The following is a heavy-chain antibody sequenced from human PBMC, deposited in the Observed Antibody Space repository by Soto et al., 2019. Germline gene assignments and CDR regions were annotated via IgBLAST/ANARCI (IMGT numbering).Heavy chain of an antibody. CDR1: GGTFSSYA. Sequence: QVQLVQSGAEVKKPGSSVKVSCKASGGTFSSYAISWVRQAPGQGLEWMGGIIPIFGTANYAQKFQGRVTITADKSTSTAYMELSSLSSEDTAVYYCAREGPEWGHIAAAGITGGYYYYGMDVWGQGTTVTVSS. CDR2: IIPIFGTA. V-gene: IGHV1-69*06. D-gene: IGHD6-13*01. J-gene: IGHJ6*02. CDR3: AREGPEWGHIAAAGITGGYYYYGMDV.